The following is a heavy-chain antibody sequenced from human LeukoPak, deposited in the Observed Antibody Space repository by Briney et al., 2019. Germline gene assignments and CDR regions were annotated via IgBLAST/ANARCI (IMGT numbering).Heavy chain of an antibody. V-gene: IGHV4-34*01. Sequence: SETLSLTCAVYGGSFSGYYWSWIRQPPGKGLEWIGEINHSRSTNYNPSLKSRVTISVDTSQNQFSLHLSSVTAADPAVYSCARGWIAAAWQDYWGQGTLVTVSS. J-gene: IGHJ4*02. D-gene: IGHD6-13*01. CDR3: ARGWIAAAWQDY. CDR2: INHSRST. CDR1: GGSFSGYY.